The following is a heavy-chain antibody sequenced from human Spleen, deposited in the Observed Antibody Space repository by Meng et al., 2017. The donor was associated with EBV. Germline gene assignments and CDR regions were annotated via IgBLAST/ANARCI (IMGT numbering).Heavy chain of an antibody. J-gene: IGHJ5*02. D-gene: IGHD1-14*01. V-gene: IGHV4-30-2*01. Sequence: LQESGSGMVRPSQTLSLTCTVSGDSITSGGYSWTWIRQTPGKGLEWIGNIYHSGTTYYNPSLKSRVTLSVDTSANQFSLKLTSLTAADTAVYYCARDQPGWFDPWGQGTLVTVSS. CDR2: IYHSGTT. CDR3: ARDQPGWFDP. CDR1: GDSITSGGYS.